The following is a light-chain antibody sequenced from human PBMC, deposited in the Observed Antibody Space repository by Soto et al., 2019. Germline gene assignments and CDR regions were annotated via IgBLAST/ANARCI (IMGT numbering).Light chain of an antibody. CDR1: QSVSSNY. V-gene: IGKV3-20*01. J-gene: IGKJ4*01. CDR2: GAS. Sequence: ESVLTQSPGTLSLSPGERATLSCRASQSVSSNYLAWYQQKPGQAPRLLIYGASNRATGTPARFSGSGSGTDFTLTISRLEPEDFAVYYCQQYGSSPLTFGGGTKVDIK. CDR3: QQYGSSPLT.